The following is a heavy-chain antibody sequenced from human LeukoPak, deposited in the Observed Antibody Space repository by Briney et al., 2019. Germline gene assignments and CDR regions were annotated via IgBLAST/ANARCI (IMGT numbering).Heavy chain of an antibody. V-gene: IGHV3-30-3*01. CDR2: ISYDGSNK. CDR1: GFTFSSYA. J-gene: IGHJ4*02. D-gene: IGHD6-13*01. CDR3: ASSAAGTGRGEEFDY. Sequence: PGGPLRLSCAASGFTFSSYAMHWVRQAPGKGLEWVAVISYDGSNKYYADSVKGRFTISRDNSKNTLYLQMNSLRAEDTAVYYCASSAAGTGRGEEFDYWGQGTLVTVSS.